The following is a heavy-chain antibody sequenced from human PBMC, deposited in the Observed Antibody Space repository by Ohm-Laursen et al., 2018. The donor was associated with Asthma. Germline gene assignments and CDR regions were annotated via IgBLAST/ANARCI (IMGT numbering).Heavy chain of an antibody. V-gene: IGHV3-20*04. D-gene: IGHD3-16*01. CDR3: ARDMITFGGVLDY. CDR2: INWNGGST. J-gene: IGHJ4*02. CDR1: GFIFDDYG. Sequence: SLRLSCSASGFIFDDYGMSWVRQAPGKGLEWVSGINWNGGSTGYADSVKGRFTISRDNSKNTLYLQMNSLRAEDTAVYYCARDMITFGGVLDYWGQGTLVTVSS.